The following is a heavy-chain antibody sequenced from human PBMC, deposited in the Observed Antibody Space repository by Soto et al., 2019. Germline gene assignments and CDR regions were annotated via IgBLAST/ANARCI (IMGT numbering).Heavy chain of an antibody. V-gene: IGHV1-58*02. CDR1: GFTFTSSA. J-gene: IGHJ4*02. CDR3: AGGVIVSLLEF. CDR2: IVVGSGNT. D-gene: IGHD3-10*01. Sequence: ASVKASCKASGFTFTSSAMQWVRQARGQRLEWIGWIVVGSGNTNYAQKFQERVTITRDMSTSTAYMELSSLRSEDTAVYYCAGGVIVSLLEFWGQGAQVTVSS.